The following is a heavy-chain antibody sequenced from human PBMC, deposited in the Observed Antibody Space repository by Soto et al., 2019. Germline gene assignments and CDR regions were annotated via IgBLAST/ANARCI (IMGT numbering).Heavy chain of an antibody. CDR1: GGSITNYY. Sequence: QVQLQESGPGLVKPSETLSLTCTVSGGSITNYYCCWFRQPPGKGLEWIGYIQYSGYSAYNLSLKRRVTMSMDTSKTQFPLMLESVTATDTAVYYCARHGFGSLHGLVDVWGQGTTVIVSS. V-gene: IGHV4-59*08. D-gene: IGHD3-10*01. CDR2: IQYSGYS. J-gene: IGHJ6*02. CDR3: ARHGFGSLHGLVDV.